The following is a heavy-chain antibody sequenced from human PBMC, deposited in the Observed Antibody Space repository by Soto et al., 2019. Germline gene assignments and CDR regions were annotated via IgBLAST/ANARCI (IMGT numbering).Heavy chain of an antibody. V-gene: IGHV3-53*01. J-gene: IGHJ4*02. CDR1: GFTVISNY. D-gene: IGHD4-4*01. CDR3: ARGSSNYNF. Sequence: GGSLRLSCAASGFTVISNYITLVRQAPGKWLEWVSTIYSDGTTYYADSVKGRFTISRDNSKNTLYLQMNSLRAEDTAVYYCARGSSNYNFWGQGTLVTVSS. CDR2: IYSDGTT.